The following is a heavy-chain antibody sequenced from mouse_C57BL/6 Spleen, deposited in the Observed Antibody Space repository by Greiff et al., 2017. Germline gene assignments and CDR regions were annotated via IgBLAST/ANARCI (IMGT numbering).Heavy chain of an antibody. Sequence: EVKLMESGGGLVKPGGSLKLSCAASGFTFSDYGMHWVRQAPEKGLEWVAYISSGSSTIYYADTVKGRFTISRDNAKNTLFLQMTSLRSEDTAMYYCARTSQGWDVLFDYWGQGTTLTVSS. CDR2: ISSGSSTI. CDR3: ARTSQGWDVLFDY. D-gene: IGHD4-1*01. CDR1: GFTFSDYG. V-gene: IGHV5-17*01. J-gene: IGHJ2*01.